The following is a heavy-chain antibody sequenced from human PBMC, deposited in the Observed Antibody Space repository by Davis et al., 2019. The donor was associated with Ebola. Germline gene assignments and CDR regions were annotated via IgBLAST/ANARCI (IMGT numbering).Heavy chain of an antibody. CDR1: GFTFSSYA. D-gene: IGHD1-20*01. V-gene: IGHV3-30*04. CDR2: ISYDGSNK. CDR3: ARDRYNWNQLDPFDI. Sequence: PGGSLRLSCAASGFTFSSYAMHWVRQAPGKGLEWVAVISYDGSNKYYADSVKGRFTISRDNSKNTLYLQMNSLRAEDTAVYYCARDRYNWNQLDPFDIWGQGTMVTVSS. J-gene: IGHJ3*02.